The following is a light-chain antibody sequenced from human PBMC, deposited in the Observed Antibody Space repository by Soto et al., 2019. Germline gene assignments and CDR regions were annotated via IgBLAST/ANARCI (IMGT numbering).Light chain of an antibody. V-gene: IGLV2-14*01. Sequence: QSVLTQPASVSGSPGQSITISCTGTSSDVGGYNYVSWYQQHPGKAPKLMIYEVSKRPSGVSNRFSGSKSGNTASMTISGLQAEDEADYYCSSYTSSSTYAVGTGTKVTVL. J-gene: IGLJ1*01. CDR3: SSYTSSSTYA. CDR1: SSDVGGYNY. CDR2: EVS.